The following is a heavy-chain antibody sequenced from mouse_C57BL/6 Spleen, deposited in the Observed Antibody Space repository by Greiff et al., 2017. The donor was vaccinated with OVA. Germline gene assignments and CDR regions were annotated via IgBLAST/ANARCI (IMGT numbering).Heavy chain of an antibody. CDR2: IHPSDSDT. Sequence: VQGVESGAELVKPGASVKVSCKASGYTFTSYWMHWVKQRPGQGLEWIGRIHPSDSDTNYNQKFKGKATLTVDKSSSTAYMQLSSLTSEDSAVYYCAIGHDSSGYFDYWGQGTTLTVSS. CDR3: AIGHDSSGYFDY. CDR1: GYTFTSYW. J-gene: IGHJ2*01. V-gene: IGHV1-74*01. D-gene: IGHD3-2*02.